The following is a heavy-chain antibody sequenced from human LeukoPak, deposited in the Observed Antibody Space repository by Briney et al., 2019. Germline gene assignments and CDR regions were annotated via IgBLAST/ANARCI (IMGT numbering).Heavy chain of an antibody. Sequence: GGSLRLSCTASGFTFTSCAMTWVRQAPGKGLEWVSGISGSGGHTYNADSVEGRFTISRDNSKNTVSLQLSSLRVEDTAVYFCAKDREDSAMISGVFDLWGRGTLVTVSS. V-gene: IGHV3-23*01. CDR3: AKDREDSAMISGVFDL. CDR1: GFTFTSCA. CDR2: ISGSGGHT. J-gene: IGHJ2*01. D-gene: IGHD5-18*01.